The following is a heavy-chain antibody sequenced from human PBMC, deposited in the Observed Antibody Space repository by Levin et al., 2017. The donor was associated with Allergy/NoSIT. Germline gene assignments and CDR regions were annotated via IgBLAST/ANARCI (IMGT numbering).Heavy chain of an antibody. J-gene: IGHJ5*02. D-gene: IGHD6-19*01. CDR2: IDHSGST. CDR1: GGFFSGYH. Sequence: SETLSLTCAVSGGFFSGYHWSWIRQSPGKGLEWIGEIDHSGSTNYNLSLKSRVTMSVDTSKTQFSLRLNSVTATDTAVYYCARGRVVVAGVNPKNPRYNWFDPWGQGTLVTVSS. CDR3: ARGRVVVAGVNPKNPRYNWFDP. V-gene: IGHV4-34*01.